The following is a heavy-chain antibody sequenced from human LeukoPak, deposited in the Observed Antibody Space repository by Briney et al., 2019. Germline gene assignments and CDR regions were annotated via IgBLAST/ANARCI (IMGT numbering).Heavy chain of an antibody. Sequence: GGSLRLACAASGFTFSSYAMHSVRQAPGKGLEWVAVISYDGSNKYYADSVKGRFTISRDNSKNTLYLQMNSLRAEDTAVYYCARDGEYSSSSFDYWGQGTLVTVSS. D-gene: IGHD6-6*01. V-gene: IGHV3-30*04. CDR2: ISYDGSNK. J-gene: IGHJ4*02. CDR3: ARDGEYSSSSFDY. CDR1: GFTFSSYA.